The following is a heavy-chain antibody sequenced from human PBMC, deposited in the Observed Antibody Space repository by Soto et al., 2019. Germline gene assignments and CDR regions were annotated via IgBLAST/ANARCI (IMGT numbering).Heavy chain of an antibody. J-gene: IGHJ6*02. CDR1: GGSISSYY. Sequence: PSETLSLTCTVSGGSISSYYWSWIRQPPGKGLEWIGEINYSGSTNYNPSLKSRVTISVDTSKNQFSLKLSSVTAADTAVYYCARVGFNWNDDYSGMDVWGQGTTVTVSS. V-gene: IGHV4-59*12. CDR3: ARVGFNWNDDYSGMDV. D-gene: IGHD1-20*01. CDR2: INYSGST.